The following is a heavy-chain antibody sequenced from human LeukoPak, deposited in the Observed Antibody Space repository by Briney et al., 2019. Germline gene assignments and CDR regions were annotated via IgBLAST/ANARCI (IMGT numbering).Heavy chain of an antibody. CDR3: AKAGDATPPGGSFDS. CDR1: GFSFSSYA. V-gene: IGHV3-23*01. Sequence: PGGSLRLSCAASGFSFSSYAMSWVRQAPGKGLEWVSAIRDSGGSTYYADSVKGRFTISRDNSQNTLYLQMNSLRAEDTAIYYCAKAGDATPPGGSFDSWGQGTLVTVST. CDR2: IRDSGGST. J-gene: IGHJ4*02. D-gene: IGHD3-16*01.